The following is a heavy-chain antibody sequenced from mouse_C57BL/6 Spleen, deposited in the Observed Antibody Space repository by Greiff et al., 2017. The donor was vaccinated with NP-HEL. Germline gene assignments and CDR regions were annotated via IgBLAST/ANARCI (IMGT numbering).Heavy chain of an antibody. CDR3: ARIGDYGSPWFAY. V-gene: IGHV8-8*01. CDR2: IWWDDAK. D-gene: IGHD1-1*01. CDR1: GFSLSTFGMG. Sequence: QVTLKVSGPGILQPSQTLSLPCSFSGFSLSTFGMGVGWIRQPSGKGLEWLAHIWWDDAKYDNPALKSRLTISKDTSKNQVFLKIANVDTADTATYCWARIGDYGSPWFAYWGQGTRVTVSA. J-gene: IGHJ3*01.